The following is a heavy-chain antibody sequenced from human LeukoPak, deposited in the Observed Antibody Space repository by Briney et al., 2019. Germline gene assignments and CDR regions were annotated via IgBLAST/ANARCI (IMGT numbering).Heavy chain of an antibody. Sequence: PSETLSLTCTVSGGSISSYYWSWIRQPPGKGLEWIGYIYYTGNTNYNPSLKSRVTISVDTSKNQFSLNLSSVTAADTATYYCARLGGATSLFGYWGQGTLVTVSS. V-gene: IGHV4-59*08. CDR3: ARLGGATSLFGY. CDR1: GGSISSYY. CDR2: IYYTGNT. D-gene: IGHD1-26*01. J-gene: IGHJ4*02.